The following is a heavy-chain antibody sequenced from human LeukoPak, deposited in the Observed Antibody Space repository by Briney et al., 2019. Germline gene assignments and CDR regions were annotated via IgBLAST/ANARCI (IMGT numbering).Heavy chain of an antibody. CDR1: GDSISSSSYY. J-gene: IGHJ5*02. CDR3: ARHRYSGSYYWFDP. V-gene: IGHV4-39*01. Sequence: SETLPLTCTVSGDSISSSSYYWGWIRQPPGKGLEWIANIYYSGNTYYNPSLESRVTISVDTSKNQFSLNVSSVTAADTAVYYCARHRYSGSYYWFDPWGQGTLVTVSS. D-gene: IGHD1-26*01. CDR2: IYYSGNT.